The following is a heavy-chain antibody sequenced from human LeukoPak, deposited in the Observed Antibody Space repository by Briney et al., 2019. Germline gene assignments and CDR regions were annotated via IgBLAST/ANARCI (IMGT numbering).Heavy chain of an antibody. V-gene: IGHV1-2*02. J-gene: IGHJ6*03. CDR2: IDPNSGDT. Sequence: VASVKVSCKASGYTFTAYYIHWVRQAPGQGLEWMGWIDPNSGDTKYVEKFQGRVTMTRDASFSTAYMALSSLRSDDTAVYYCARIYCGGHCTNYYYYYYIDVWGKGTTVTVSS. D-gene: IGHD2-21*02. CDR3: ARIYCGGHCTNYYYYYYIDV. CDR1: GYTFTAYY.